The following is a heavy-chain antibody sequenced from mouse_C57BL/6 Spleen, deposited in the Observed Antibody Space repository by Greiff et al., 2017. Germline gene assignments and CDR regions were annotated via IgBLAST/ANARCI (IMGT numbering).Heavy chain of an antibody. Sequence: EVQLQQSGPELVKPGASVKMSCKASGYTFTDYNMHWVKQSHGKSLEWIGYINPSNGGTNYNEKFKSKATLTVDKSSSTAYMQLSSLTSEDSAVYYCAREGDMVTTAYWGQGTLVTVSA. CDR2: INPSNGGT. D-gene: IGHD2-1*01. CDR1: GYTFTDYN. J-gene: IGHJ3*01. V-gene: IGHV1-22*01. CDR3: AREGDMVTTAY.